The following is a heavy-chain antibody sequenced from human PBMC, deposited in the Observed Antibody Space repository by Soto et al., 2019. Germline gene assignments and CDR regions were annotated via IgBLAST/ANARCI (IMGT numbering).Heavy chain of an antibody. CDR3: AHGKYSGDGWCFFDY. J-gene: IGHJ4*02. V-gene: IGHV2-5*02. CDR1: GFSLNESGVR. CDR2: IYWDDGK. D-gene: IGHD2-8*01. Sequence: SGPTLVNPTQTLTLTCTLSGFSLNESGVRVGWIRQSPGKALEWLALIYWDDGKRYSPSLKNRLTVTKDTLKNQVVLTMTNMDPADTGTYYCAHGKYSGDGWCFFDYWGQGTLVTVSS.